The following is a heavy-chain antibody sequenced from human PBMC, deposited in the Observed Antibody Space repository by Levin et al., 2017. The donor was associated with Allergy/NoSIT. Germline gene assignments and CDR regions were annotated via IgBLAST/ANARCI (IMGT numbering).Heavy chain of an antibody. CDR1: GFTVSSNY. Sequence: GGSLRLSCAASGFTVSSNYMSWVRQAPGKGLEWVSVIYSGGDTYYADSVMGRFTISRDNSKNTLYLQMNSLRAEDTAVYYCARNQAWYGAGYFDYWGQGTLVSVSS. CDR3: ARNQAWYGAGYFDY. V-gene: IGHV3-66*02. CDR2: IYSGGDT. J-gene: IGHJ4*02. D-gene: IGHD3-10*01.